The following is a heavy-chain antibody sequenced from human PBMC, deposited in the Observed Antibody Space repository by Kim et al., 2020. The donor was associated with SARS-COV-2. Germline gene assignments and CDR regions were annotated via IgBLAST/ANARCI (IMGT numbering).Heavy chain of an antibody. Sequence: GGSLRLSCAASGFTFSSYAMSWVRQAPGKGLEWVSAISGSGGSTYYADSVKGRFTISRDNSKNTLYLQMNSLRAEDTAVYYCAKSLTGSGSLIPFDYWGQGTLVTVSS. CDR1: GFTFSSYA. J-gene: IGHJ4*02. D-gene: IGHD3-10*01. CDR2: ISGSGGST. V-gene: IGHV3-23*01. CDR3: AKSLTGSGSLIPFDY.